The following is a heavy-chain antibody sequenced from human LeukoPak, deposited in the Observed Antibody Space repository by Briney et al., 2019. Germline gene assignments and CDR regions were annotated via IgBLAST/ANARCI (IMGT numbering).Heavy chain of an antibody. D-gene: IGHD5-18*01. J-gene: IGHJ3*02. CDR2: ISWNSGSI. V-gene: IGHV3-9*01. CDR1: GFTFDDYA. CDR3: AMGYSYGYAAFDI. Sequence: GGSLRLSCAASGFTFDDYAMHWVRQAPGKGLEWVSGISWNSGSIGYADSVKGRFTISRDNSKNTLYLQMNSLRAEDTAVYYCAMGYSYGYAAFDIWGQGTMVTVSS.